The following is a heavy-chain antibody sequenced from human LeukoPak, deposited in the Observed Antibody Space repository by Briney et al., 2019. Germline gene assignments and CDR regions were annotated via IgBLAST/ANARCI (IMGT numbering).Heavy chain of an antibody. CDR2: IYPGDSDT. J-gene: IGHJ3*02. Sequence: GESLKISCKGSGYTFITYWIGWVRQMPGKGLEWMGIIYPGDSDTRYSPSFQGQVTISADKSISTAYLQWSSLKASDTAMYYCARVGITMIAEDAFDIWGQGTMVTVSS. D-gene: IGHD3-22*01. CDR3: ARVGITMIAEDAFDI. CDR1: GYTFITYW. V-gene: IGHV5-51*01.